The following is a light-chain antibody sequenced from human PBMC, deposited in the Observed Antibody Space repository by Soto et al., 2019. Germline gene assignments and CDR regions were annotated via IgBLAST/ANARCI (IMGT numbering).Light chain of an antibody. CDR3: QQYNSYPWT. V-gene: IGKV1-5*01. CDR1: ASISSW. Sequence: DIQMTQSPSTLSASVGDRVTLTCRASASISSWLAWYQQKPGKAPKLLIYDASSLESGVPSRFSGSGSGTEFTLTISSLQPDDFATYYCQQYNSYPWTFGQGTKVDIK. CDR2: DAS. J-gene: IGKJ1*01.